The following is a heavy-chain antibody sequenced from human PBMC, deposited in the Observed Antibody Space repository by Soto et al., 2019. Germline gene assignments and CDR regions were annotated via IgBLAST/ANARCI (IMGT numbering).Heavy chain of an antibody. CDR2: ISYDGSNK. D-gene: IGHD6-13*01. V-gene: IGHV3-30*18. Sequence: PGGSLRLSCAASGFTFSSYGMHWVRQAPGKGLEWVAVISYDGSNKYYADSVKGRFTISRDNSKNTLYLQMNSLRAEDTAVYYCAKDLLEGIAAAEPYGMDVWGQGTTVTVSS. CDR1: GFTFSSYG. J-gene: IGHJ6*02. CDR3: AKDLLEGIAAAEPYGMDV.